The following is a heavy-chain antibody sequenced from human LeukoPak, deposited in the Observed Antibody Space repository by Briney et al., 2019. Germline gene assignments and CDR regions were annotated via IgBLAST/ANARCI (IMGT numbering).Heavy chain of an antibody. CDR1: GGSISSYY. Sequence: PSETLSLTCTVSGGSISSYYWSWIRQPPGKGLEWIGYIYYSGSTNYNPSLKSRVTISVDTSKNQFSLKLSSVTAADTAVYYCARAGYRSYYYYYGMDVWGQGTTVTVSS. D-gene: IGHD2-15*01. V-gene: IGHV4-59*01. CDR2: IYYSGST. J-gene: IGHJ6*02. CDR3: ARAGYRSYYYYYGMDV.